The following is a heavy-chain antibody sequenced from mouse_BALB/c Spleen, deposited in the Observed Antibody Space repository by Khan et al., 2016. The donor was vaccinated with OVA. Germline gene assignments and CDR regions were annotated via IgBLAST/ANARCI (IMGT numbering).Heavy chain of an antibody. D-gene: IGHD2-12*01. J-gene: IGHJ2*01. CDR1: GYTFTDYY. V-gene: IGHV1-76*01. CDR3: ARVDTTSLDC. CDR2: IYTGSGNT. Sequence: QVQLQQSGTELARPGASVKLSCKASGYTFTDYYITWVKQRARQGLEWIGEIYTGSGNTYYKENFKVKASLTAEKSYHTADMELTSLTTEDSAVYFCARVDTTSLDCWGQGTTLTVSS.